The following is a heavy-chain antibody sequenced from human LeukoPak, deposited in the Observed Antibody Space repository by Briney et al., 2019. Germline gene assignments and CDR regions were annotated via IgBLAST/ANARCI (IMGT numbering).Heavy chain of an antibody. V-gene: IGHV4-59*01. CDR2: SYYSDST. D-gene: IGHD4-17*01. CDR3: ARVKGYGDYEGYYYYGMDV. Sequence: PSETLSLTCTVSGGSISSYYWSWIRQPPGPGLEWIGYSYYSDSTNSNPSLKSRVTISVDTSKNQFYLKLSSVTAADTAVYYCARVKGYGDYEGYYYYGMDVWGQGTTVTVSS. J-gene: IGHJ6*02. CDR1: GGSISSYY.